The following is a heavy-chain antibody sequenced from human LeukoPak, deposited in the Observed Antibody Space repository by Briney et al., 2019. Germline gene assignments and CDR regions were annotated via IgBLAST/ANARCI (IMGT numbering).Heavy chain of an antibody. CDR1: GYTFTSYG. CDR2: ISGYNGNT. V-gene: IGHV1-18*01. Sequence: ASVKVSCKASGYTFTSYGVSWVRQAPGQGLEWMGWISGYNGNTNYAQKLQGRVTMTTDTSTSTANMELRSLRSDDTAVYYCARDTHRTSDAFDIWGQGTMVTVSS. CDR3: ARDTHRTSDAFDI. J-gene: IGHJ3*02.